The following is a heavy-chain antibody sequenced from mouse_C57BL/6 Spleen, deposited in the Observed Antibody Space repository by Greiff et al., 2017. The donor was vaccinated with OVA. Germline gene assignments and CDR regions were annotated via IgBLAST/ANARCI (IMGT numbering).Heavy chain of an antibody. CDR2: IHPNSGST. CDR1: GYTFTSYW. J-gene: IGHJ2*01. Sequence: QVQLQQPGAELVKPGASVKLSCKASGYTFTSYWMHWVKQRPGQGLEWIGMIHPNSGSTNYNEKFKSKATLTVDKSSSTAYLQLSSLTSEDSAVYYCGRDGAYFDYWGQGTTLTVSS. CDR3: GRDGAYFDY. V-gene: IGHV1-64*01.